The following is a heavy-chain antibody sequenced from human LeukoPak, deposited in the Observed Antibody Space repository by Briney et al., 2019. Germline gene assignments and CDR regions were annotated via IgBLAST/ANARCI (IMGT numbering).Heavy chain of an antibody. V-gene: IGHV3-23*01. CDR3: ARQYQLLSLDPYYFDY. Sequence: GGSLRLSCAASGFTFSSYAMSWVRQAPGKGLEWVSAISGSGGSTYYADSVKGRFTISRDNSKDTLYLQMNSLRAEDTAVYYCARQYQLLSLDPYYFDYWGQGTLVTVSS. J-gene: IGHJ4*02. CDR1: GFTFSSYA. D-gene: IGHD2-2*01. CDR2: ISGSGGST.